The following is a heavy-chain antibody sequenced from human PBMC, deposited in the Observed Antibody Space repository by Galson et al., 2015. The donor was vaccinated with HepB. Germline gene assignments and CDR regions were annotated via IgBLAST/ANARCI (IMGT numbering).Heavy chain of an antibody. CDR1: GFTFSSYW. CDR3: ARVAGGSSGYNYFVPEFYFDY. CDR2: INSDGITT. J-gene: IGHJ4*02. D-gene: IGHD3-22*01. Sequence: SLRLSCAASGFTFSSYWMHWVRQGPGKGLLWVSRINSDGITTSYADSVKGRFTISRDNAKNTLYLQMNSLRAEDTAVYYCARVAGGSSGYNYFVPEFYFDYWGQGTLVTVFS. V-gene: IGHV3-74*01.